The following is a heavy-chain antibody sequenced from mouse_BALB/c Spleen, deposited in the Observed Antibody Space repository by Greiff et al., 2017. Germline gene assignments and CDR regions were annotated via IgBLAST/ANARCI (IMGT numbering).Heavy chain of an antibody. D-gene: IGHD2-14*01. V-gene: IGHV2-2*02. J-gene: IGHJ4*01. Sequence: QVQLKESGPGLVQPSQSLSITCTVSGFSLTSYGVHWVRQSPGKGLEWLGVIWSGGSTDYNAAFISRLSISKDNSKSQVFFKMNSLQANDTAIYYCARGRYGYDDAMDYWGQGTSVTVSS. CDR2: IWSGGST. CDR1: GFSLTSYG. CDR3: ARGRYGYDDAMDY.